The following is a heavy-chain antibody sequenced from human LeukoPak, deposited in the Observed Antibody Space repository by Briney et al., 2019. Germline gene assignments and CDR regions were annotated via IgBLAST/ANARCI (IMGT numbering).Heavy chain of an antibody. CDR1: GFTFRDYY. D-gene: IGHD5-12*01. CDR2: ISSSSSYT. Sequence: GGSLRLSCAASGFTFRDYYMSWIRQAPGKGLEWVSYISSSSSYTNYADSVKGRFTISRDNAKNSLYLQMNSLRAEDTAVYYCARSYGGYVFDHWGRGTLVTVSS. V-gene: IGHV3-11*06. CDR3: ARSYGGYVFDH. J-gene: IGHJ4*02.